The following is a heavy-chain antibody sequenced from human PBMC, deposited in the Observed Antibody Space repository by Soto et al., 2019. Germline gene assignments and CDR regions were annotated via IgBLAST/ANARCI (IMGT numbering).Heavy chain of an antibody. V-gene: IGHV1-18*01. J-gene: IGHJ4*02. CDR2: ISAHNGNT. D-gene: IGHD1-1*01. CDR1: GYTFTSYG. Sequence: QVHLVQSGAEVKKPGASVKVSCKASGYTFTSYGITWVRQAPGQGLEWMGWISAHNGNTDYAQKLQGRVIVTRDTSTSTAYMDLMCLRSDDTAVYYCARGRYGDYWGQGALVTVSS. CDR3: ARGRYGDY.